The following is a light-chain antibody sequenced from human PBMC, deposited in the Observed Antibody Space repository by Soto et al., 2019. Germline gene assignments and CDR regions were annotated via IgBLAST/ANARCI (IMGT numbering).Light chain of an antibody. V-gene: IGKV2-28*01. CDR3: MQALQTPYT. Sequence: EIVMTQSPPSLTVTPGEPASISCRSSQRLLHSNGNNFLDWYLQKPGQSPQLLIYLGSNRASGVPDRVSGSAAGTDFTLKISRVEAEDVGVYYCMQALQTPYTFGQGTKPEIK. J-gene: IGKJ2*01. CDR1: QRLLHSNGNNF. CDR2: LGS.